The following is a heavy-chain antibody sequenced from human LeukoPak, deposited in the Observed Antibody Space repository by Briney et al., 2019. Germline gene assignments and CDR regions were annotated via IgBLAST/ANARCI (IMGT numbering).Heavy chain of an antibody. Sequence: KPSETLSLTCTVSGGSISSSSYYWGWIRQPPGKGLEWIGNIYYSGSTYYNPSLKSRVTISVDTSKNQFSLKLNSVTAADTAVYFCARGGLGNHKFFDIWGQGTMVTVSS. J-gene: IGHJ3*02. CDR1: GGSISSSSYY. CDR2: IYYSGST. CDR3: ARGGLGNHKFFDI. D-gene: IGHD1-14*01. V-gene: IGHV4-39*07.